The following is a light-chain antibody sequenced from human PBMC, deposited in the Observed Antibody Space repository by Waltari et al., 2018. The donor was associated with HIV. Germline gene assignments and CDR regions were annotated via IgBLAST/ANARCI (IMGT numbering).Light chain of an antibody. J-gene: IGLJ1*01. Sequence: SSEMTQDPAVSVALGQTVKITCQGANLRTNYASWYQQKPGQAPVLVSYGKNKRPPEIPDRFSSSASRNTASLTITGAQAEDEADYYCKTRDRSGNLYVFGTGTTVTVL. CDR3: KTRDRSGNLYV. CDR2: GKN. CDR1: NLRTNY. V-gene: IGLV3-19*01.